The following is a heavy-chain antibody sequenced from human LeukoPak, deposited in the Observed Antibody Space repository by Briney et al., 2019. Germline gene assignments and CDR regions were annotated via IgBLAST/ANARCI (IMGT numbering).Heavy chain of an antibody. V-gene: IGHV1-69*05. D-gene: IGHD4-17*01. J-gene: IGHJ6*03. CDR1: GGTFSSYA. Sequence: GASVKVSCKASGGTFSSYAISWVRQAPGQGLEWMGRIIPIFGTANYAQKFQGRVTITTDESTSTAYMELSSLRSEDTAVYYCARGQYGDDTTSSFYYYYYYMDVWGKGTTVTVSS. CDR3: ARGQYGDDTTSSFYYYYYYMDV. CDR2: IIPIFGTA.